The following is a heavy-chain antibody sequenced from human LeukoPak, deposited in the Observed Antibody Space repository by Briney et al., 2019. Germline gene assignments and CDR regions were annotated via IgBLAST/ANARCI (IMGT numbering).Heavy chain of an antibody. CDR3: ARAFGEFISFDY. Sequence: SVKVSCKASGGTFSSYAISWVRQAPGQGLEWMGGIIPIFGTANYAQKFQGRVTITADESTSTAYMELSSLRSEDTAMYYCARAFGEFISFDYWGQGTLVTVSS. J-gene: IGHJ4*02. V-gene: IGHV1-69*13. D-gene: IGHD3-10*01. CDR1: GGTFSSYA. CDR2: IIPIFGTA.